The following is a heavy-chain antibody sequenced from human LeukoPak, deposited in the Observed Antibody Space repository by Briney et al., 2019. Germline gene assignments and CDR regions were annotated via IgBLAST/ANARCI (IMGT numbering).Heavy chain of an antibody. J-gene: IGHJ4*02. CDR1: GYTFITYV. V-gene: IGHV1-3*01. Sequence: GASVKVSCKASGYTFITYVMHWVRQAPGQRLEWMGWLNAGNGLTKYSQKFQGTVTITRDTSASTAYMELGSLRSEDTAVYYCATSRNSARGIDYWGQGTLVTVSS. CDR2: LNAGNGLT. D-gene: IGHD2-15*01. CDR3: ATSRNSARGIDY.